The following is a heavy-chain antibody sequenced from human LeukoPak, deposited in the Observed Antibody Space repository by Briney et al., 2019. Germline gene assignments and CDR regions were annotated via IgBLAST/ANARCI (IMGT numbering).Heavy chain of an antibody. J-gene: IGHJ6*03. Sequence: SETLSLTCTVSGGSISSSSYYWGWLRQPPGKGLEWIGSIYYSGSTYYNPSLKSRVTISVDTSKNQFSLKLSSVTAADTAVYYCAAPGFGELFPGYYYMDVWGKGTTVTVSS. CDR1: GGSISSSSYY. V-gene: IGHV4-39*07. CDR2: IYYSGST. CDR3: AAPGFGELFPGYYYMDV. D-gene: IGHD3-10*01.